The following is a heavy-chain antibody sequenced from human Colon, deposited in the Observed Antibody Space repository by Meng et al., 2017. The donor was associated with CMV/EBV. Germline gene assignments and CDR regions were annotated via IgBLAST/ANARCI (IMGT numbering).Heavy chain of an antibody. J-gene: IGHJ4*02. CDR1: GFALSTIGMG. V-gene: IGHV2-5*02. Sequence: LKSSGTNRVKPTPPLTLACTSSGFALSTIGMGVGWIRQPTGKALEWLGVIYWDDDKRYRPSLKSRLTITKDTSKIQVVLTMTNLDPLDTDTYYCAHRPYGSGSYFFDYWGQGTLVTVSS. D-gene: IGHD3-10*01. CDR3: AHRPYGSGSYFFDY. CDR2: IYWDDDK.